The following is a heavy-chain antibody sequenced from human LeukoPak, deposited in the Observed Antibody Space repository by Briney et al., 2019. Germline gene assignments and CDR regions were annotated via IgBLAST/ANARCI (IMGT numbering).Heavy chain of an antibody. Sequence: SETLSLTCTVSGGSISSYYWSWIRQPPGKGLEWIGYIYYSGSTNYNPSLKSRVTISVDTSKNQFSLKLSSVTAADSAVYYCARGSGWYYYWGQGTLVTVSS. CDR3: ARGSGWYYY. J-gene: IGHJ4*02. D-gene: IGHD6-19*01. CDR2: IYYSGST. V-gene: IGHV4-59*01. CDR1: GGSISSYY.